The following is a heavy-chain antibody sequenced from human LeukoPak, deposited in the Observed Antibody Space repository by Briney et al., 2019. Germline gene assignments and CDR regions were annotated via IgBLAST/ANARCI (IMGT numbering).Heavy chain of an antibody. D-gene: IGHD3-3*01. CDR3: AKEGRRYYDFWSGYHAAEN. CDR1: GFTFSSYA. CDR2: ISGSGGST. Sequence: GGSLRLSCAASGFTFSSYAMSWVRQAPGKGLEWVSAISGSGGSTYYADSVKGRFTISRDNSKNTLYLQMNSLRAEDTAVYYCAKEGRRYYDFWSGYHAAENWGQGTLVTVSS. V-gene: IGHV3-23*01. J-gene: IGHJ4*02.